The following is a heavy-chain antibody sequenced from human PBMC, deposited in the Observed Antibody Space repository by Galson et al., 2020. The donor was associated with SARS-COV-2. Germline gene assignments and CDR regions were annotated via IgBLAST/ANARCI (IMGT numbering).Heavy chain of an antibody. CDR3: AKRITAAAFFEH. D-gene: IGHD2-2*01. J-gene: IGHJ4*02. Sequence: GESLKISCAASGFTFSRLPMTWVRQAPGKGLEAPGTGLELVASITAGGGSTYYADSVKGRFTISRDNSKNTLYLEMSSLRVEDTAVYYCAKRITAAAFFEHWGQGTLVTVSS. CDR2: ITAGGGST. V-gene: IGHV3-23*01. CDR1: GFTFSRLP.